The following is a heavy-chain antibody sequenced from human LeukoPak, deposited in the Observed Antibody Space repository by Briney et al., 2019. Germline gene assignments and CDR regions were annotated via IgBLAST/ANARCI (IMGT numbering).Heavy chain of an antibody. J-gene: IGHJ4*02. D-gene: IGHD6-19*01. CDR1: GYTFNNHY. Sequence: EASVKVSCKASGYTFNNHYMYWVRQAPGQGLEWMGVINPSGGSTSYAQKFQGRVTMTRDTSTRTVYMEVNSLRSEDTAVYYCARQGTYSSAIGTGYWGQGTLVTVSS. CDR3: ARQGTYSSAIGTGY. V-gene: IGHV1-46*02. CDR2: INPSGGST.